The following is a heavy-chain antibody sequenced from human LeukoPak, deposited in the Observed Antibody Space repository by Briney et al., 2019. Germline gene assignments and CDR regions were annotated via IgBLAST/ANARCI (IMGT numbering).Heavy chain of an antibody. CDR3: ARQYCSGGSCYHFDY. V-gene: IGHV5-51*01. D-gene: IGHD2-15*01. J-gene: IGHJ4*02. CDR2: IYPGDSDT. CDR1: GYSFTSYW. Sequence: GESLKISCKGSGYSFTSYWIGWVRQMPGKGLEWMGIIYPGDSDTRYSPSFQGQVTISADKSISTACLQWSSLKASDTAMYYCARQYCSGGSCYHFDYWGQGTLVTVSS.